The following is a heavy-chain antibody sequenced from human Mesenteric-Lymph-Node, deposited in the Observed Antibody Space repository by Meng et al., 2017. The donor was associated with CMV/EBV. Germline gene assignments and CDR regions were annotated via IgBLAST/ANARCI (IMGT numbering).Heavy chain of an antibody. D-gene: IGHD3-3*01. V-gene: IGHV4-59*01. Sequence: SETLSLTCTVSGGSISNYYWTWIRQPPGKGLEWIGYISYSGSTNYNPSLTSRVTISVETSKNHFSLKLNSVTAADTAVYYCARGVFGVVNHYYYGMDVWGQGTTVTVSS. CDR3: ARGVFGVVNHYYYGMDV. CDR2: ISYSGST. J-gene: IGHJ6*02. CDR1: GGSISNYY.